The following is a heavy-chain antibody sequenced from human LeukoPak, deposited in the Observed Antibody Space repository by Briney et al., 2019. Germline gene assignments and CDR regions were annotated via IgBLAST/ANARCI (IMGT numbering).Heavy chain of an antibody. V-gene: IGHV1-3*01. J-gene: IGHJ4*02. CDR3: ARDDCGDTCYPGGY. Sequence: ASVKDSCKASGYIFTKYVVHWVRQAPGQRPEWMGWIKAGNGDTKYSQNFQDRLTITRDTSANTVYMELSSLTSEDTALYYCARDDCGDTCYPGGYWGQGTLVTVSS. CDR2: IKAGNGDT. D-gene: IGHD2-21*01. CDR1: GYIFTKYV.